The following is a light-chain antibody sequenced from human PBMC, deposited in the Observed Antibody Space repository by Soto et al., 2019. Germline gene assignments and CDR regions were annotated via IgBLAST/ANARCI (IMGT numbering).Light chain of an antibody. Sequence: EIVLTQSPGTLSLSPGERASLSCRASQSVSSYYLAWYQQKPGQAPRLLIYGASTRATGIPARFSGSGSGTEFTLTISSLQSEDFAVYYCQQYNNWPGTFGPGTKVD. CDR2: GAS. J-gene: IGKJ3*01. CDR3: QQYNNWPGT. V-gene: IGKV3-15*01. CDR1: QSVSSY.